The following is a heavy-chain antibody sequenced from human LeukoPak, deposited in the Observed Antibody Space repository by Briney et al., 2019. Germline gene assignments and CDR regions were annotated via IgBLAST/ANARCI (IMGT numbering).Heavy chain of an antibody. Sequence: SGRSLRLSCAASGFTFSSYAMHWVRQAPGKGLEWVAVISYDGSNKYYADPVKGRFTISRDNSKNTLCLQMNSLRAEDTAVYYCARDVGIATRTYWFDPWGQGTLVTVSS. CDR1: GFTFSSYA. V-gene: IGHV3-30-3*01. J-gene: IGHJ5*02. CDR3: ARDVGIATRTYWFDP. CDR2: ISYDGSNK. D-gene: IGHD6-13*01.